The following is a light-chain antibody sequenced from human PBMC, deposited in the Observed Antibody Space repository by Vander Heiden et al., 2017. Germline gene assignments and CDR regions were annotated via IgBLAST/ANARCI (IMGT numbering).Light chain of an antibody. CDR1: QSIRSF. CDR3: QQSYSTPHT. J-gene: IGKJ3*01. CDR2: GAS. Sequence: DIQMTQSPSSLSASLGDRVTITCRASQSIRSFLNWYQQKPGKAPKLLIYGASSLPSGVPSRFRGSGSGTDFTLTISSLQPEDFAAYYCQQSYSTPHTFGPGTKVDI. V-gene: IGKV1-39*01.